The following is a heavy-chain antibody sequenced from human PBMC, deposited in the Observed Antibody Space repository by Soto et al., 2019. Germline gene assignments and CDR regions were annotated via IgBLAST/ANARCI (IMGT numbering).Heavy chain of an antibody. CDR1: GGSISSSSYY. CDR3: ARDSGYSSSWHNWFDP. V-gene: IGHV4-39*07. Sequence: SETLSLTCTVSGGSISSSSYYWGWIRQPPGKGLEWIGSIYYSGSTYYNPSLKSRVTISVDTSKNQFSLKLSSVTAADTAVYYCARDSGYSSSWHNWFDPWGQGTLVTVSS. CDR2: IYYSGST. D-gene: IGHD6-13*01. J-gene: IGHJ5*02.